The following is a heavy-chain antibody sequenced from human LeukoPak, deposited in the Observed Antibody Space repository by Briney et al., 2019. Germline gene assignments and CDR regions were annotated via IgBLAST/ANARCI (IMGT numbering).Heavy chain of an antibody. J-gene: IGHJ5*02. CDR3: ANGGYCSGGSCYGSHNWFDP. CDR2: ISGSGGST. Sequence: GGCLRLSCAASGLTVSSYAMSSVRQAPGKGLEWVSAISGSGGSTYYADSVKGRFTISRDNSKNTLYLQMSSLRAEDTAVYYCANGGYCSGGSCYGSHNWFDPWGQGTLVTVSS. CDR1: GLTVSSYA. V-gene: IGHV3-23*01. D-gene: IGHD2-15*01.